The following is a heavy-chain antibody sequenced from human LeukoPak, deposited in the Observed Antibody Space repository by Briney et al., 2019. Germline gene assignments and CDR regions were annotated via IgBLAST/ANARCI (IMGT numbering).Heavy chain of an antibody. J-gene: IGHJ4*02. CDR2: ISGSSYYI. CDR3: ANARLGWLAPFDY. D-gene: IGHD6-19*01. V-gene: IGHV3-21*04. CDR1: GFTFSSYA. Sequence: PGGSLRLSCAASGFTFSSYAMSWVRQAPGKGLEWVSSISGSSYYIYYADSVKGRFTISRDNAKNSLYLQMNSLRAEDTAVYYCANARLGWLAPFDYWGQGTLVTVSS.